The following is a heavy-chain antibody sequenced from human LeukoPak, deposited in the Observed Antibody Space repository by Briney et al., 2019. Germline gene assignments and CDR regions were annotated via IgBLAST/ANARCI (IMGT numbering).Heavy chain of an antibody. V-gene: IGHV3-23*01. D-gene: IGHD2-15*01. CDR2: ISSTGGTT. J-gene: IGHJ4*02. CDR3: ARAHCSGGSCYGGDY. Sequence: PGGSLRLSCAASGITFSSYGMSWVRQAPGKGLEWVSSISSTGGTTYYADSVKGRFTISRDNAKNSLYLQMNSLRAEDTAVYYCARAHCSGGSCYGGDYWGQGTLVTVSS. CDR1: GITFSSYG.